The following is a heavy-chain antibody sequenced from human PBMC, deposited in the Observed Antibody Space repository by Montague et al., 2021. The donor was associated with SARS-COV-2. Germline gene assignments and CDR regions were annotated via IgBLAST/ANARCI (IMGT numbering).Heavy chain of an antibody. CDR1: GDSINNVNYF. CDR2: VYISGST. D-gene: IGHD3-10*01. CDR3: AGVSGYGSGSSFNWFDS. V-gene: IGHV4-61*02. Sequence: TLSLTCSVSGDSINNVNYFWSWIRQPAGKGLEWFGRVYISGSTDHYPSLKSRVTMFPDKTANELTLQVTSVTAADTAVYYSAGVSGYGSGSSFNWFDSWGQGLVVTVSS. J-gene: IGHJ5*01.